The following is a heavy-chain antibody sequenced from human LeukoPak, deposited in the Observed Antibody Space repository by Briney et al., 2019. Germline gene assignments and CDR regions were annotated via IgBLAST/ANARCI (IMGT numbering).Heavy chain of an antibody. Sequence: AGGSLRLSWEASGFIFNIFAMHWVRHAPGKGLEYVSGISSYGGSTYYAHSVKGRFTISRENSKNTLHLQMGSLRAEDMAVYYCARDHCSHGGSGYIFFYWGRGTLVTLSS. V-gene: IGHV3-64*01. D-gene: IGHD2-15*01. CDR2: ISSYGGST. CDR1: GFIFNIFA. J-gene: IGHJ4*02. CDR3: ARDHCSHGGSGYIFFY.